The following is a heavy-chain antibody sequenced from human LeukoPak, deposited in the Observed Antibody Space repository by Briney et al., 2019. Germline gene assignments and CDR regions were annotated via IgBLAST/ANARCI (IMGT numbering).Heavy chain of an antibody. CDR1: GFTFSSYW. D-gene: IGHD2-15*01. CDR3: ARVPTVGSGGYQFDY. CDR2: ISSSSSYI. Sequence: GGSLRLSCAASGFTFSSYWMHWVRQAPGKGLEWVSSISSSSSYIYYADSVKGRFTISRDNAKNSLYLQMNSLRAEDTAVYCARVPTVGSGGYQFDYWGQGTLVTVSS. V-gene: IGHV3-21*01. J-gene: IGHJ4*02.